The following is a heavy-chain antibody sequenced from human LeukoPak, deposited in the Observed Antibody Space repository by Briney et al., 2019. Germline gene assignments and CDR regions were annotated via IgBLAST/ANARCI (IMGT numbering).Heavy chain of an antibody. V-gene: IGHV1-18*01. CDR2: ISAYNGNT. D-gene: IGHD2-21*01. J-gene: IGHJ4*02. CDR1: GYTFTSYG. CDR3: ARGRSTGGSDFFSI. Sequence: ASVKVSCKASGYTFTSYGISWVRQAPGQGLEWMGWISAYNGNTNYAQKLQGRVTMTTDTSTSTAYMELSSLRSEDTAVYYCARGRSTGGSDFFSIWGQGTLVTVSS.